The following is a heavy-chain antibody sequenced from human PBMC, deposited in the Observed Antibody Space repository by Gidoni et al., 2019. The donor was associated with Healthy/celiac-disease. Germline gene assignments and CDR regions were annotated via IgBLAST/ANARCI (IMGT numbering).Heavy chain of an antibody. D-gene: IGHD3-22*01. V-gene: IGHV4-31*02. CDR2: IYYSGST. Sequence: KGLEWIGYIYYSGSTYYNPSLKSRVTISVDTSKNQFSLKLSSVTAADTAVYYCARSYDSSGYFDYWGQGTLVTVSS. CDR3: ARSYDSSGYFDY. J-gene: IGHJ4*02.